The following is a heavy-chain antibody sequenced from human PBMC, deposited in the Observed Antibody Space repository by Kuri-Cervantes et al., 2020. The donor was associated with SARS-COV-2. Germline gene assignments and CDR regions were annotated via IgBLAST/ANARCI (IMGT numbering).Heavy chain of an antibody. CDR3: ARGGSYYLDEYYFDY. D-gene: IGHD1-26*01. J-gene: IGHJ4*02. CDR2: ISSSSSYI. CDR1: GFTFSSYS. V-gene: IGHV3-21*04. Sequence: GGSLRLSCAASGFTFSSYSMNWVRQAPGKGLEWVSSISSSSSYIYYADSVKGRFTISRDNAKNSLYLQMNSLRAEDTAVYYCARGGSYYLDEYYFDYWGQGTLVTVSS.